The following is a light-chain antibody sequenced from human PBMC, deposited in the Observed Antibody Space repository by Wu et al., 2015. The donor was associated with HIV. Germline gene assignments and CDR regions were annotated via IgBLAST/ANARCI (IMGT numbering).Light chain of an antibody. CDR1: QSVSSNY. Sequence: EFVLTQSPDTLSLSPGEGATLSCRASQSVSSNYLAWYRQKPGQAPRLLIYGASTRATGIPDRFSGSGSGTDFTLTISRLEPEDFAVYYCQQYGSSPYTFGQGTNLEIK. V-gene: IGKV3-20*01. CDR2: GAS. CDR3: QQYGSSPYT. J-gene: IGKJ2*01.